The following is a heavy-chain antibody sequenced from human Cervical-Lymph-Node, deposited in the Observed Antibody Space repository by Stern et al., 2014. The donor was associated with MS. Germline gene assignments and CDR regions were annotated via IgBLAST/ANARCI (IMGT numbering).Heavy chain of an antibody. Sequence: HVTLRESGPALVQPTQTLTLTCSFSGFSFITSGTRVSWIRQPPGRALEWLARIDWNDKTFYNSSQMTRLTISKDTSQNQVVLTMTNVDPVDTATYYCARMMGSGYRHYFEYWGQGTPVTVSS. V-gene: IGHV2-70*04. D-gene: IGHD3-3*01. CDR1: GFSFITSGTR. CDR2: IDWNDKT. J-gene: IGHJ4*02. CDR3: ARMMGSGYRHYFEY.